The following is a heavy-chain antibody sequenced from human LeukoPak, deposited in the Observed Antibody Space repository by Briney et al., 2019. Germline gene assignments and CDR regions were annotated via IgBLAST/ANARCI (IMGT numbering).Heavy chain of an antibody. CDR2: IYYSGST. J-gene: IGHJ6*02. D-gene: IGHD1-26*01. CDR1: GDSVRTSNYY. Sequence: PSETLSLTCTVSGDSVRTSNYYWSWIRQPPGKGLEWIGYIYYSGSTNYNPSLKSRVTISVDTSKNQFSLKLSSVTAADTAVYYCARGGTYYYGMDVWGQGTTVTVSS. CDR3: ARGGTYYYGMDV. V-gene: IGHV4-61*01.